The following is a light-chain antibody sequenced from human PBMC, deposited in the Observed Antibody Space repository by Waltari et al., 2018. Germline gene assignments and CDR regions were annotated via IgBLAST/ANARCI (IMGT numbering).Light chain of an antibody. Sequence: AIQLTQSPSSLSASVGHRITITCRASQDIATALAWYVQKPGKAPQPLIHDASTLESGVPSRFSGSGSGTDFTLSISGLQPDDFATYYCQQYNGYSGTFGQGTKVEIK. V-gene: IGKV1-13*02. CDR2: DAS. CDR1: QDIATA. CDR3: QQYNGYSGT. J-gene: IGKJ1*01.